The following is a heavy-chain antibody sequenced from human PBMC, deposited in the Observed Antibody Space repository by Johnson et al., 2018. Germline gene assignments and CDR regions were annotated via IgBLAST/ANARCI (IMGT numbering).Heavy chain of an antibody. J-gene: IGHJ6*03. CDR2: LYNGGSA. CDR1: DDFISSYY. CDR3: ARTLALVRGASLGNYCMDI. V-gene: IGHV4-59*01. D-gene: IGHD3-10*01. Sequence: QVQLQESGPGLVKPSETLSLTCSVSDDFISSYYWTWIRLAPGKGLEWIGHLYNGGSASYNPSLKSRVTLSIDTSKNHLSLKLKSVTSADTAVYYCARTLALVRGASLGNYCMDIWGRGTAVTVSS.